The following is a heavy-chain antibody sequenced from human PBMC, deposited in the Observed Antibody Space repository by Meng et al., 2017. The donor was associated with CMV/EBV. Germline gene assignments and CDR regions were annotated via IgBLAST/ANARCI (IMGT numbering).Heavy chain of an antibody. Sequence: QLQRPGSGPGLVTPSETLSLTCTVSGGSISSSSYYWGWIRQPPGKGLEWIGSIYYSGSTYYNPSLKSRVTISVDTSKNQFSLKLSSVTAADTAVYYCARGGIAAAGLHWGQGTLVTVSS. D-gene: IGHD6-13*01. CDR1: GGSISSSSYY. V-gene: IGHV4-39*07. CDR2: IYYSGST. J-gene: IGHJ4*02. CDR3: ARGGIAAAGLH.